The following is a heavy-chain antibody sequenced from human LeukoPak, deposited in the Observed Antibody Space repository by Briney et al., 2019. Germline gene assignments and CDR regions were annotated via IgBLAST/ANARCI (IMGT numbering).Heavy chain of an antibody. CDR2: IYYSGNT. J-gene: IGHJ6*03. CDR1: GDSISSYY. V-gene: IGHV4-59*01. Sequence: SETLSLTCSVSGDSISSYYWGWIRQPPGKGLEWIGYIYYSGNTYYNPSLKSRVAISIDTTKSQFSLKMSSVTAADTAVYYCARVTGQLVFYMDVWGKGTTVTVSS. CDR3: ARVTGQLVFYMDV. D-gene: IGHD6-6*01.